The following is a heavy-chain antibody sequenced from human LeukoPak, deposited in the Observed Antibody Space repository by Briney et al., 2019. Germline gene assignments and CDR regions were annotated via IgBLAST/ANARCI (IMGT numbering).Heavy chain of an antibody. Sequence: ASVKVSCKTSGYSFTTWEINWVRQPAAQGLAWMGWVHPKGGNTAYAQKFQGRVTITRDPSISTAYMELSGLNPDDTAVYYCARGPRNDPWGQGTLVTVSS. V-gene: IGHV1-8*01. CDR1: GYSFTTWE. CDR2: VHPKGGNT. D-gene: IGHD1-14*01. CDR3: ARGPRNDP. J-gene: IGHJ5*02.